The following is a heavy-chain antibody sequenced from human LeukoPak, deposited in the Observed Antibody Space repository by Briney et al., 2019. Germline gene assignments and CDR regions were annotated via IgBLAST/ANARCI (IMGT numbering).Heavy chain of an antibody. CDR2: MSSSGNN. V-gene: IGHV4-4*07. D-gene: IGHD3-22*01. Sequence: SETLSLTCSVSGDSISYFYWSWIRQAAGKGLEWLGRMSSSGNNDYNASLKSRVTMSVDTSKNQFSLKLSSVTAADTAVYFCARGPYSYDSSGAFDIWGQGTMVTVSS. CDR1: GDSISYFY. CDR3: ARGPYSYDSSGAFDI. J-gene: IGHJ3*02.